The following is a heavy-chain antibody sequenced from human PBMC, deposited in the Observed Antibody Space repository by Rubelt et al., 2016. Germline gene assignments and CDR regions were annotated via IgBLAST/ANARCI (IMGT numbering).Heavy chain of an antibody. J-gene: IGHJ4*02. D-gene: IGHD4-17*01. CDR3: AKRHLYGDYSFDY. Sequence: VRQAPGKGLEWVAVISYDGRDKKLEDSVKDRFTISRDNSKNTLYLQMNNLRAEDTAVYYCAKRHLYGDYSFDYWGQGTLVTVSS. V-gene: IGHV3-30*18. CDR2: ISYDGRDK.